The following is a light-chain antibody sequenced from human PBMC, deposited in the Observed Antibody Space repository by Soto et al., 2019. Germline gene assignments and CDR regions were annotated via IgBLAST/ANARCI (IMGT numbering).Light chain of an antibody. J-gene: IGLJ2*01. V-gene: IGLV1-47*01. CDR3: AAWDDSLSGVV. CDR1: SPNIGSNH. Sequence: QSVLTQPSSASATPGQRVTISCSGSSPNIGSNHVYCYQQLPGTAPRLLIYRNNQRPSGVPDRFSDSKYGTSASLAISGLRSEDEADYYCAAWDDSLSGVVFGGGTQLTVL. CDR2: RNN.